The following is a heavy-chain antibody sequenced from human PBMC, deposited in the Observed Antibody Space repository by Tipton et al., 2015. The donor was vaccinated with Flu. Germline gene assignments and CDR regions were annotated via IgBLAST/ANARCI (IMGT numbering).Heavy chain of an antibody. J-gene: IGHJ6*03. CDR2: INHSGST. CDR3: ARGREVLRFLEKNYYYMDV. D-gene: IGHD3-3*01. V-gene: IGHV4-34*01. Sequence: TLSLTCAVYGGSFSGYYWSWIRQPPGKGLEWIGEINHSGSTNYNPSLKSRVTISVDTSKNQFSLKLSSVTAADTAVYYCARGREVLRFLEKNYYYMDVWGKGTTVTVSS. CDR1: GGSFSGYY.